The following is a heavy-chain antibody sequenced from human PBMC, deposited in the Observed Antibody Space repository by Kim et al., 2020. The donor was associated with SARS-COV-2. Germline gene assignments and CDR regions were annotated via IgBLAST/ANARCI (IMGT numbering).Heavy chain of an antibody. CDR3: ASGYDPTGHCFDI. D-gene: IGHD5-12*01. Sequence: YYPSRRSRVTISAYTSKSQFALKLRSVTAADTAVYYCASGYDPTGHCFDIWGQGTMVTVSS. V-gene: IGHV4-39*01. J-gene: IGHJ3*02.